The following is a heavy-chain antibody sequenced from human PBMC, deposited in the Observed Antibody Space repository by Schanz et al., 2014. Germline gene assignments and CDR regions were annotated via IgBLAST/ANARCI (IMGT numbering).Heavy chain of an antibody. CDR1: GFVFGDYY. J-gene: IGHJ5*02. CDR3: ARAGYDADNWFDP. D-gene: IGHD2-2*01. Sequence: QVQVVQSGGGLVKPGGSLRLSCAASGFVFGDYYMTWIRQAPGKGLEWLSYISDSGTYTNYADSVKGRFTISRDDAKKSMYLQMNSLRAEDTAVYYCARAGYDADNWFDPWGQGTLVTVSS. CDR2: ISDSGTYT. V-gene: IGHV3-11*06.